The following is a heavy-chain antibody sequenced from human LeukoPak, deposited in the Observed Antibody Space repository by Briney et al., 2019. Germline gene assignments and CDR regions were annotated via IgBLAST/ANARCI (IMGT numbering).Heavy chain of an antibody. J-gene: IGHJ6*04. CDR3: TRDPGINPGHCSSTSCYYDYYYGMDV. D-gene: IGHD2-2*03. V-gene: IGHV3-49*04. CDR2: IRSKAYGGTT. CDR1: GFTFGDYA. Sequence: GGSLRLSCTASGFTFGDYAMSWVRQAPGKGLEWVGFIRSKAYGGTTEYAASVKGRSTISRVDTKSIAYLQMNSLKTEDTAVYYCTRDPGINPGHCSSTSCYYDYYYGMDVWGNGPTVTVSS.